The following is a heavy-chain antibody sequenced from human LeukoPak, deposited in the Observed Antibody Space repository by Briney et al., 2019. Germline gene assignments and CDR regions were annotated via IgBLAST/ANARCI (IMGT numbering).Heavy chain of an antibody. J-gene: IGHJ4*02. D-gene: IGHD3-22*01. CDR1: GLTVSSNY. CDR2: IYSGGST. Sequence: GGSLRLSCAASGLTVSSNYMSWVRQAPGKGLEWVSVIYSGGSTYYADSVKGRFTISRDNSKNTLYLQMNSLRAEDTAVYYCAREGSYDSSGYGYFDYWGQGTLVTVSS. V-gene: IGHV3-53*01. CDR3: AREGSYDSSGYGYFDY.